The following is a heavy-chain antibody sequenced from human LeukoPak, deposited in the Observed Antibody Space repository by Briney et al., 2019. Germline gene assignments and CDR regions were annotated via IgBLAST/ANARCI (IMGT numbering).Heavy chain of an antibody. CDR3: AKDLASSWYSSSWYYFDY. Sequence: SETLSLTCAVYGGSFSGYYWSWIRQPPGKGLEWIGEINHSGSTNYNPSLKSRVTISVDTSKNQFSLKLSSVTAADTAVYYCAKDLASSWYSSSWYYFDYWGQGTLVTVSS. V-gene: IGHV4-34*01. CDR1: GGSFSGYY. CDR2: INHSGST. D-gene: IGHD6-13*01. J-gene: IGHJ4*02.